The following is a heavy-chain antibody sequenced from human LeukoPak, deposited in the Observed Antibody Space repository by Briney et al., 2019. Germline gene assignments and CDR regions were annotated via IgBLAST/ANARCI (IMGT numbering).Heavy chain of an antibody. CDR2: INPNSGGT. D-gene: IGHD3-3*01. CDR1: GYTFTDYH. CDR3: ARDIRPRVESFDY. V-gene: IGHV1-2*02. J-gene: IGHJ4*02. Sequence: ASVKVSCKASGYTFTDYHLHWVRQAPGQGLEWMGWINPNSGGTNYARKFQGRVTMTRDTSINTAYMELSRVRSDDTAVYYCARDIRPRVESFDYWGQGTLVTVSS.